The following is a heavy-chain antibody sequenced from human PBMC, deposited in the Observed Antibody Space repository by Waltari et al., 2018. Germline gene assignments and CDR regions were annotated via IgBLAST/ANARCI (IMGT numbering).Heavy chain of an antibody. CDR1: GYSISSGYY. D-gene: IGHD3-22*01. Sequence: QVQLQESGPGLVKPSETLSLTCAVSGYSISSGYYWGWIRQPPGKGLEWIGSIYHSGSTYCTPSLKSLVTISVETSKNQFSLKLSSVTAADTAVYYCAKYDSSGYYYRGGVDYWGQGTLVTVSS. CDR2: IYHSGST. J-gene: IGHJ4*02. V-gene: IGHV4-38-2*01. CDR3: AKYDSSGYYYRGGVDY.